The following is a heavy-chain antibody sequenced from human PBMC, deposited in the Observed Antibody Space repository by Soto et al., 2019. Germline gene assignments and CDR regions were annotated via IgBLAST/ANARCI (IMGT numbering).Heavy chain of an antibody. CDR1: GFTFGDYA. J-gene: IGHJ4*01. V-gene: IGHV3-49*04. CDR3: TRSQKDIVVVPAANLDY. CDR2: IRSKAYGGTT. Sequence: GGSLRLSCTASGFTFGDYAMSWVRQAPGKGLEWVGFIRSKAYGGTTEYAASVKGRFNISRDDSKSIAYLQMNSLKTEDTAVYYCTRSQKDIVVVPAANLDYWGHGTLVTVSS. D-gene: IGHD2-2*01.